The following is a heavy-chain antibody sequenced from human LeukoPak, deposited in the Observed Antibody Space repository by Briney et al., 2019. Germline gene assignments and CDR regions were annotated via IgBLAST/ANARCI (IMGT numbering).Heavy chain of an antibody. CDR2: IYYSGST. CDR3: ATGDPDYFDY. Sequence: SETLSLTCAVSGGSISSGGYYWSWIRQHPGKGLEWIGYIYYSGSTYYNPSLKSRVTISVDTSKNQFSLKLSSVTAADTAVYYCATGDPDYFDYWGQGTLVTVSS. J-gene: IGHJ4*02. V-gene: IGHV4-31*11. CDR1: GGSISSGGYY. D-gene: IGHD7-27*01.